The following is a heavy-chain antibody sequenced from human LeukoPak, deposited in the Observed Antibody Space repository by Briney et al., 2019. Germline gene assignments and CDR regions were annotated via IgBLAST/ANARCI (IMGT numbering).Heavy chain of an antibody. D-gene: IGHD3-10*01. CDR3: ARGRVLWFGELNAGLDY. CDR2: ISSSSSTI. J-gene: IGHJ4*02. V-gene: IGHV3-48*01. CDR1: GFTFSSYS. Sequence: GGSLRLSCAASGFTFSSYSMNWVRQAPGKGLEWVSYISSSSSTIYYADSVKGRFTISRDNAKNSLYLQMNSLRAEDTAVYYCARGRVLWFGELNAGLDYWGQGTLVTVSS.